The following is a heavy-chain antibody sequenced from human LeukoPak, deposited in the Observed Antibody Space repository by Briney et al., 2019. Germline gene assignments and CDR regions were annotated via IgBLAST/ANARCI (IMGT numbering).Heavy chain of an antibody. Sequence: GGSLRLSCAASGFTFNKAWMSWVRQAPGKGLEWVGRIKSKTDGGTTDYAAPVKDKFTISRDDSKNTLFLQMSSLKTEDPAVYYCTTGPPHTSFITYWGQGTLVTVSS. CDR2: IKSKTDGGTT. V-gene: IGHV3-15*01. CDR1: GFTFNKAW. D-gene: IGHD1-14*01. CDR3: TTGPPHTSFITY. J-gene: IGHJ4*02.